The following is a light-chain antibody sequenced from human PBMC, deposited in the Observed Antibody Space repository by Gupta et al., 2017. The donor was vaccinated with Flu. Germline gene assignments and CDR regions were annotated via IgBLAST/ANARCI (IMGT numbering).Light chain of an antibody. V-gene: IGLV2-14*01. Sequence: QSALTHPPSVSASPGPSITISCTGTSSDVGGYNYVSWYQQHPGKAPKLMIYEVSNRPSGVSNRFSGSKSGNTASLTISGLQAEDEADYYCSSYTSSSTRVFGTGTKVTVL. J-gene: IGLJ1*01. CDR3: SSYTSSSTRV. CDR1: SSDVGGYNY. CDR2: EVS.